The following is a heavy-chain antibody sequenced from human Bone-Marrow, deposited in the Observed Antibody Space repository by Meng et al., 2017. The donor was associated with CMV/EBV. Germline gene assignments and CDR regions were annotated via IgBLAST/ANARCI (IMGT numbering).Heavy chain of an antibody. D-gene: IGHD2-2*02. CDR3: ARGRRGSIVVVPAAIGHNWFDP. CDR1: GYSISSGYY. Sequence: SETLSLTCTVSGYSISSGYYWSWIRQPPGKGLEWIGEINHSGSTNYNPSLKSRVTISVDTSKNQFSLKLSSVTAADTAVYYCARGRRGSIVVVPAAIGHNWFDPWGQGTLVTVSS. V-gene: IGHV4-38-2*02. CDR2: INHSGST. J-gene: IGHJ5*02.